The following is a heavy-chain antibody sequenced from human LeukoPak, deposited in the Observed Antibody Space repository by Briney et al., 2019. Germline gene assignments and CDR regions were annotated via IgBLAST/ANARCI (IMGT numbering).Heavy chain of an antibody. CDR3: AKAYDILTGYMIDY. D-gene: IGHD3-9*01. CDR1: GFTFSSHA. CDR2: ISGSGGST. J-gene: IGHJ4*02. V-gene: IGHV3-23*01. Sequence: GGSLRLSCAASGFTFSSHAMSWVRQAPGKGLEWVSAISGSGGSTYYADSVKGRFTISRDNSKNTLYLQMNSLRAEDTAVYYCAKAYDILTGYMIDYWGQGTLVTVSS.